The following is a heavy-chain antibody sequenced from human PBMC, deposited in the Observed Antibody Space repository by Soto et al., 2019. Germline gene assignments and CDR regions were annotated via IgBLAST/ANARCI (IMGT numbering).Heavy chain of an antibody. CDR1: GGSFSGYY. CDR3: ARSPWLIWFGEFGHWFDP. J-gene: IGHJ5*02. V-gene: IGHV4-34*01. Sequence: SETLSLTCAVYGGSFSGYYWSWIRQPPGKGLEWIGEINHSGSTNYNPSLKSRVTISVDTSKNQFSLKLSSVTAADTAVYYCARSPWLIWFGEFGHWFDPWGQGTLVTVSS. CDR2: INHSGST. D-gene: IGHD3-10*01.